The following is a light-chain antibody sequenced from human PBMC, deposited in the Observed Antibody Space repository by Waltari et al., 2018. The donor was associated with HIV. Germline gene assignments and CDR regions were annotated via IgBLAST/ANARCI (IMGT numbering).Light chain of an antibody. Sequence: QSALTQPASVSGSPGQSITISCTGTSSDVGGYNYVSWYQQHPGKAPKLMIYEVSKRPSGVSNRFSGSKSGNTASRTISGLQAEDEADYYCSSYTRSSTLVFGGGTKVAVL. V-gene: IGLV2-14*01. CDR3: SSYTRSSTLV. CDR2: EVS. J-gene: IGLJ2*01. CDR1: SSDVGGYNY.